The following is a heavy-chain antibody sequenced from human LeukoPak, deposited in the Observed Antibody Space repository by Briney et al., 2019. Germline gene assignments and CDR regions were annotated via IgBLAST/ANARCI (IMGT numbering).Heavy chain of an antibody. Sequence: ASVKVSCKASGYTFTSYGISWVRQAPGQGLEWMGWISAYNGNTNYAQKLQGRVTMTTDTSTSTAYMELRSLRSDDTAVYYCARRYGGNPHYYYYYMDVWGKGTTVTVSS. CDR2: ISAYNGNT. J-gene: IGHJ6*03. D-gene: IGHD4-23*01. CDR1: GYTFTSYG. CDR3: ARRYGGNPHYYYYYMDV. V-gene: IGHV1-18*01.